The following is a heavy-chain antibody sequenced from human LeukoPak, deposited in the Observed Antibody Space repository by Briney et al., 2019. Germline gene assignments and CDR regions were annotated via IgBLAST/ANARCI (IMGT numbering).Heavy chain of an antibody. V-gene: IGHV1-18*01. D-gene: IGHD6-13*01. Sequence: ASVKVSCKASGYTFTSYGISWVRQAPGQGLEWMGWISAYNGNINYAQKLQGRVTMTTDTSTSTAYMELRSLRSDDTAVYYCARDPHETGPLVQQLVRGGYFDYWGQGTLVTVSS. CDR3: ARDPHETGPLVQQLVRGGYFDY. J-gene: IGHJ4*02. CDR1: GYTFTSYG. CDR2: ISAYNGNI.